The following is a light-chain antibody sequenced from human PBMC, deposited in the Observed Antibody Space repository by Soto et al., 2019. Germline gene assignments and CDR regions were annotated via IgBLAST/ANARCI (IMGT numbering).Light chain of an antibody. V-gene: IGKV1-12*01. Sequence: DIQMTQSPSSLSASVGDRVTITCRASQGISTWLAWYQQKPGKAPKLLIYTASRLQTGVPPRFSGSGSGTDFTLTISSLQPEDFATYYCQHTNNFHFTFGQGTKVDIK. CDR2: TAS. J-gene: IGKJ1*01. CDR3: QHTNNFHFT. CDR1: QGISTW.